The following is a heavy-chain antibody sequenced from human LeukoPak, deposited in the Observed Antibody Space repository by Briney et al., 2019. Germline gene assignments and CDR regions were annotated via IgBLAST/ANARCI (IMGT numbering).Heavy chain of an antibody. CDR1: GFTLIDYW. V-gene: IGHV3-74*01. CDR2: INRGGRSA. CDR3: ARGKRGFGDPYSFFDY. J-gene: IGHJ4*02. D-gene: IGHD4-17*01. Sequence: GGSLRLSCRASGFTLIDYWMHWVRQAPGEGLVWVSRINRGGRSAGYADFVKGRFTISRDNAKNTLSMQMDNLRVEDTAIYYCARGKRGFGDPYSFFDYWGQGALVSVSS.